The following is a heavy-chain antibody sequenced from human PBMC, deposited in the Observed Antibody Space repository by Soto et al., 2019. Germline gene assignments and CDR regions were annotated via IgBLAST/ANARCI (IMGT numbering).Heavy chain of an antibody. CDR3: AREKRYYDSSGYYYRFDY. CDR2: IYYSGST. CDR1: GGSVSSGSYY. Sequence: SETLSPTCTVSGGSVSSGSYYWSWIRQPPGKGLEWIGYIYYSGSTNYNPSLKSRVTISVDTSKNQFSLKLSSVTAADTAVYYCAREKRYYDSSGYYYRFDYWGQGTLVTVSS. J-gene: IGHJ4*02. V-gene: IGHV4-61*01. D-gene: IGHD3-22*01.